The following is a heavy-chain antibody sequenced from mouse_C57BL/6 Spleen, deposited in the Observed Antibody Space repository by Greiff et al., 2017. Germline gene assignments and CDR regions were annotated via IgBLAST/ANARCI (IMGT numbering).Heavy chain of an antibody. V-gene: IGHV1-82*01. J-gene: IGHJ1*03. CDR3: ARGEGKESWLLQV. Sequence: QVQLKESGPELVKPGASVKISCKASGYAFSSSWMNWVKQRPGKGLEWIGRIYPGDGDTNYNGKFKGKATLTADKSSSTAYMQLSSLTSEDSAVYCCARGEGKESWLLQVWGTGTTVTVSA. CDR2: IYPGDGDT. D-gene: IGHD2-3*01. CDR1: GYAFSSSW.